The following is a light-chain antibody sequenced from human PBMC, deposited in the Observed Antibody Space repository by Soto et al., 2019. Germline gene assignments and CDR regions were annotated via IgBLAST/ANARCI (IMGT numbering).Light chain of an antibody. CDR2: EVN. CDR1: SSDVGSYNL. V-gene: IGLV2-23*02. CDR3: CSYAGSSTLYV. J-gene: IGLJ1*01. Sequence: QSVLTQPASVSGSPVQSITISCTGTSSDVGSYNLVSWYQQHPGKAPKLMIYEVNKRPSGVSNRFSGSKSGNTASLTISGLQAEDEVDYYCCSYAGSSTLYVFGTGTKVTVL.